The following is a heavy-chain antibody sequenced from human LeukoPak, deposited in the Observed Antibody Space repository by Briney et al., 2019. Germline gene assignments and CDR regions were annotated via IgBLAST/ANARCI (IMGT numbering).Heavy chain of an antibody. V-gene: IGHV3-49*04. CDR2: IRSKAYGGTT. CDR1: GFTFGDYA. Sequence: GRSLRLSCTASGFTFGDYAMSWVRQAPGKGLEWVGFIRSKAYGGTTEYAASVKGRFTISRDDSKSIAYLQMNSLKTEDTAVYYCTRGPGRLRINLFDYWGQGTLVTVSS. CDR3: TRGPGRLRINLFDY. J-gene: IGHJ4*02. D-gene: IGHD1-26*01.